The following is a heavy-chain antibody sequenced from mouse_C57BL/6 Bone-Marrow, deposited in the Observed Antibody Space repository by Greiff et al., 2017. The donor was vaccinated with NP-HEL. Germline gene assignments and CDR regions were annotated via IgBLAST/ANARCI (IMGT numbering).Heavy chain of an antibody. CDR1: GYAFSSSW. V-gene: IGHV1-82*01. CDR2: IYPGDGDT. CDR3: AREGTTVAFDY. J-gene: IGHJ2*01. D-gene: IGHD1-1*01. Sequence: QVQLKQSGPELVKPGASVKISCKASGYAFSSSWMNWVKQRPGKGLEWIGRIYPGDGDTNYNGKFKGEATLTADKSSSTAYMQLSSLTSEDSAVYFCAREGTTVAFDYWGQGTTLTVSS.